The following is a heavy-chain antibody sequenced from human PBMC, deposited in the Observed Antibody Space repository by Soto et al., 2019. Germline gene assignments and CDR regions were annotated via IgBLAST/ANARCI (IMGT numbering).Heavy chain of an antibody. Sequence: GGSLRLSCAASGFTVSSNYMSWVRQAPGKGLEWVSVIYSGGSTYYADSVKGRFIISRDNFKNTLFLQMNSLRAEDTAVYYCAKDVHYDIVTGIEYFHHWAQGTLVTVSS. V-gene: IGHV3-53*01. CDR2: IYSGGST. CDR1: GFTVSSNY. CDR3: AKDVHYDIVTGIEYFHH. J-gene: IGHJ1*01. D-gene: IGHD3-9*01.